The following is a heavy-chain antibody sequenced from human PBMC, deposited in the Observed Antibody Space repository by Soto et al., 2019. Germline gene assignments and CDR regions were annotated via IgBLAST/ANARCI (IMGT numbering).Heavy chain of an antibody. Sequence: GGSLRLSCTASGFTFGDYAMSWFRQAPGKGLEWVGFIRSKAYGGTTEYAASVKGRFTISRDDSKSIAYLQMNSLKTEDTAVYYCTREPYDYGDYVGRDYYYYYYMDVWGKGTTVTVSS. J-gene: IGHJ6*03. CDR1: GFTFGDYA. CDR3: TREPYDYGDYVGRDYYYYYYMDV. CDR2: IRSKAYGGTT. V-gene: IGHV3-49*03. D-gene: IGHD4-17*01.